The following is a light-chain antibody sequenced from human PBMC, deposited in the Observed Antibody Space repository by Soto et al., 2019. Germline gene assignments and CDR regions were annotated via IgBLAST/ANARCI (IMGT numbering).Light chain of an antibody. CDR2: EVT. Sequence: QSALTQPASVSGSPGESITVSCTGTASDIGSYDYVSWYQHHPGKAPKLMIYEVTNRPSGVSNRVSGSKSDYTASLTISGLQAEVEAHDYFASYTSSTTRWVFGGGTKLTVL. V-gene: IGLV2-14*01. CDR3: ASYTSSTTRWV. CDR1: ASDIGSYDY. J-gene: IGLJ3*02.